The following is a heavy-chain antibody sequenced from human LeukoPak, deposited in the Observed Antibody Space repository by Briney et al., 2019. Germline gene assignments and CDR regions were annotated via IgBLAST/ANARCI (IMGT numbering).Heavy chain of an antibody. J-gene: IGHJ3*01. CDR3: ARAEVVPAAIIT. CDR1: GGSISSYY. CDR2: IYYSGST. D-gene: IGHD2-2*02. Sequence: SETLSLTCTVSGGSISSYYWSWIRQPPGKGLEWIGYIYYSGSTNYNPSLKSRVTISVDTSKNRFSLKLSSVTAADTAVYYCARAEVVPAAIITWGQGTMVTVSS. V-gene: IGHV4-59*01.